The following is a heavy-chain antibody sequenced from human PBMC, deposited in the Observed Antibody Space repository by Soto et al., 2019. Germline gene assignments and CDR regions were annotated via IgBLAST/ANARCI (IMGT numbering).Heavy chain of an antibody. D-gene: IGHD4-17*01. V-gene: IGHV4-30-2*01. CDR1: GGSISSGGYS. CDR3: ARGSYGDYY. CDR2: IYHSGST. Sequence: PSETLSLTCAVSGGSISSGGYSWSWIRQPPGKGLEWIGYIYHSGSTYYNPSLKSRVTISVDRSKNQFSLKLSSVTAADTAVYYCARGSYGDYYWGQGTLVTVSS. J-gene: IGHJ4*02.